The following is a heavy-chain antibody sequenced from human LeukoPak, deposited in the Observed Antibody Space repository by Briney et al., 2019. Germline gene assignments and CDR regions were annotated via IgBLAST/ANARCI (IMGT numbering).Heavy chain of an antibody. D-gene: IGHD6-13*01. CDR1: GFTFGGYS. Sequence: GGSLRLSCAASGFTFGGYSVTWVRQAPGKGLEWVANINLDGSDTFYVGFVKGRFTISRDNADNSLYLQMNSLRAEDTAVYYCGRVIAGAIDYWGQGTLVTVSS. CDR3: GRVIAGAIDY. J-gene: IGHJ4*02. CDR2: INLDGSDT. V-gene: IGHV3-7*01.